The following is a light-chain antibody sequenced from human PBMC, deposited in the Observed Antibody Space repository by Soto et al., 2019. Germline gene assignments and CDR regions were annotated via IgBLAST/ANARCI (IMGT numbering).Light chain of an antibody. CDR1: QDIRNE. CDR2: VAS. J-gene: IGKJ4*01. V-gene: IGKV1-17*01. Sequence: DIQMTQSPSSVSASVGDRVTITCRASQDIRNELAWYQHKPGRAPQRLIYVASTLQSGFPSRFSGSASGTEFTLTISSLQPEDFATYYCLQHHNYPPLTFGGGTKVEIK. CDR3: LQHHNYPPLT.